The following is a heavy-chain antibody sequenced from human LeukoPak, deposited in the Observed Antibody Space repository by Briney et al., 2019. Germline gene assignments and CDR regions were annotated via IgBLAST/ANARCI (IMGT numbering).Heavy chain of an antibody. CDR1: GGATRSYY. V-gene: IGHV4-59*08. CDR2: IYDSGST. J-gene: IGHJ2*01. Sequence: SETLSLNCTVSGGATRSYYWRWIRQPPGKGLEWIGYIYDSGSTNYRPSLKSRVTLSVDTSKNHFSLKLRSVTAADTAVYYCARSSYWGYFDLWGRGTLVTVSS. D-gene: IGHD2-21*01. CDR3: ARSSYWGYFDL.